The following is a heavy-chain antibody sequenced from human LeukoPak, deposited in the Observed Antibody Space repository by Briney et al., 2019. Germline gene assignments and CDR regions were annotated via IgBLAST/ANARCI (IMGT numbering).Heavy chain of an antibody. J-gene: IGHJ5*02. Sequence: SETPSLTCIVSGGPISGYYWSWIRQPAGKGLEWIGHMDTSGHTNYNSSLMSRVTMSVDTSKNQFSLRLTSVTAADTAVYYCARHWSHSVAQFGRSYWFDPWGQGTLVTVSS. V-gene: IGHV4-4*07. CDR3: ARHWSHSVAQFGRSYWFDP. CDR2: MDTSGHT. CDR1: GGPISGYY. D-gene: IGHD2-15*01.